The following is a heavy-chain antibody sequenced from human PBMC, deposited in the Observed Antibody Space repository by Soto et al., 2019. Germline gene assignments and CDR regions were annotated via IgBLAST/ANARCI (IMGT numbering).Heavy chain of an antibody. CDR3: ARVPANTVSMHYFDY. D-gene: IGHD2-2*01. Sequence: VPVKVSCKASGYIFNNYVLHWVRQAPGQRLEWVGWINAGNGYTKYSQNFQGRVTITRDTSATTVYMVLYSLRSEDTAIYYCARVPANTVSMHYFDYWGQGIMVTVSS. J-gene: IGHJ4*02. V-gene: IGHV1-3*01. CDR1: GYIFNNYV. CDR2: INAGNGYT.